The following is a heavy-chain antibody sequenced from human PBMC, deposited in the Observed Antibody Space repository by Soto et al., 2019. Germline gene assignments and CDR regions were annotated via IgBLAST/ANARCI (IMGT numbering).Heavy chain of an antibody. D-gene: IGHD6-25*01. CDR1: GFTFISYG. CDR3: ARVDPPAPTTSDY. J-gene: IGHJ4*02. Sequence: GGSLRLSCAASGFTFISYGMHWVLQAPCKGLEWVAVIWYDGSNKYYADSVKGRFTISRDNSKNTLYLQMNSLRAEDTAVYYCARVDPPAPTTSDYPGPAPVLTLSS. CDR2: IWYDGSNK. V-gene: IGHV3-33*01.